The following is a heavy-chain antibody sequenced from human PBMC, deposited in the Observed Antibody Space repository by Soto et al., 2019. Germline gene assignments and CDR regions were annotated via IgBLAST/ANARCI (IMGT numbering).Heavy chain of an antibody. V-gene: IGHV3-11*06. D-gene: IGHD1-1*01. Sequence: GGSLRLSCAASGFTFSRYYMTWVRQAPGEGLEWISYISSAGDYTDYADSVKGRFTISRDNTRDSLFLQMNSLRVEDTAVYYCVRANWNVDYWGRGTRVTVSS. CDR2: ISSAGDYT. CDR3: VRANWNVDY. J-gene: IGHJ4*02. CDR1: GFTFSRYY.